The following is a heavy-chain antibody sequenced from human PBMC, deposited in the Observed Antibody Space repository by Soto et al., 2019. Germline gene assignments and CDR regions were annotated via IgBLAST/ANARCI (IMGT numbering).Heavy chain of an antibody. D-gene: IGHD1-26*01. V-gene: IGHV3-7*01. Sequence: GGSLRLSCEASGFTFSSYWMGWVRQAPGKGLEWVAHIKQDGSKRYYVDSVKGRFTISRDNAKNSLYLQMNSLRAEDTAVYYCASLPSWEILTHNYNRFDPWGQGTLVTVSS. CDR2: IKQDGSKR. J-gene: IGHJ5*02. CDR3: ASLPSWEILTHNYNRFDP. CDR1: GFTFSSYW.